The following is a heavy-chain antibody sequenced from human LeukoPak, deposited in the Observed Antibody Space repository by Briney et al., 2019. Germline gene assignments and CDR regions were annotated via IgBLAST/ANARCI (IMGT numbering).Heavy chain of an antibody. CDR1: GGTFSSYA. CDR3: AREYDYVWGNHVGSLDY. D-gene: IGHD3-16*01. J-gene: IGHJ4*02. Sequence: VASVKVSCKASGGTFSSYAISWVRQAPGQGLEWMGRIIPILGIANYAQKFQGRVTITADKSTSTAYMELSSLRSEDTAVYYCAREYDYVWGNHVGSLDYWGQGTLVTVSS. CDR2: IIPILGIA. V-gene: IGHV1-69*04.